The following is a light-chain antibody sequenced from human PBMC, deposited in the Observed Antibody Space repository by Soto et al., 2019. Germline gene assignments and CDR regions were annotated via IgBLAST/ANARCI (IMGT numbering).Light chain of an antibody. Sequence: AIRMTQSPSSFSASTGDRVTITCRASQGISSYLAWYQQKPGKAPKLLIHAVSTLQSGVPSRFNGSGSGTDFTLTISCLQSEDFATYYCQQYYSYPLTFGGGTKVEIE. CDR1: QGISSY. CDR2: AVS. V-gene: IGKV1-8*01. J-gene: IGKJ4*01. CDR3: QQYYSYPLT.